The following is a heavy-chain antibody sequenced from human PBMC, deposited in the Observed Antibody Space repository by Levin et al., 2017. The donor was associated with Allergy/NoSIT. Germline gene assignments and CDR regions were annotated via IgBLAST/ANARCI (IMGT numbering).Heavy chain of an antibody. CDR1: GDSTSSNHYY. D-gene: IGHD1-1*01. J-gene: IGHJ3*01. CDR3: AKPGREHRSDWNLDV. V-gene: IGHV4-39*07. CDR2: IYYSGST. Sequence: SETLSLTCTVSGDSTSSNHYYWAWIRQPPGKGLEYIGSIYYSGSTYYNPSLKSRVTISLDTSKKQFSLTLHSVTAADTAAYYCAKPGREHRSDWNLDVWGPGTMVTVSS.